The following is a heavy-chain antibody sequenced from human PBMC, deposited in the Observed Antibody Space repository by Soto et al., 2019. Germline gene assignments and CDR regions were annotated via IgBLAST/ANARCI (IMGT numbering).Heavy chain of an antibody. CDR1: GGSISSGGYY. J-gene: IGHJ5*02. CDR3: ARDRGYGGIKHCFDP. CDR2: IYYSGST. V-gene: IGHV4-31*03. Sequence: SETLSLTCTVSGGSISSGGYYWSWIRQHPGKGLEWIGYIYYSGSTYYNPSLKSRVTISVDTSKNQFSLKLSSVTAADTAVYYCARDRGYGGIKHCFDPWGQGTLVTVSS. D-gene: IGHD2-15*01.